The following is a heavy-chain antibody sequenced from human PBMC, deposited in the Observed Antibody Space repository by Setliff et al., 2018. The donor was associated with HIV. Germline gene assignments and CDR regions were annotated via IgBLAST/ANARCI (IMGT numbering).Heavy chain of an antibody. CDR2: INNYGVT. CDR1: GGSFSGFS. V-gene: IGHV4-34*01. Sequence: SDTLSLTCAVYGGSFSGFSWNWIRQPPGKGLEWIGDINNYGVTLYTSSLAGRVTISVDTSKNQFSLTLKSLTVADTALYFCSRGPTIRGSFTGVVYTAPLPSFDTWSQGSLVTVSS. J-gene: IGHJ4*02. CDR3: SRGPTIRGSFTGVVYTAPLPSFDT. D-gene: IGHD3-3*01.